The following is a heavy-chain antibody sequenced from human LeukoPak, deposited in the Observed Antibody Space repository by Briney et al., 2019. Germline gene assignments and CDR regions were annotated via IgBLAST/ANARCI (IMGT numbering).Heavy chain of an antibody. Sequence: SETLSLTCTVSGGSISSYYWSWIRQPAGKGLEWIGRIDGSGYSAYNPSLQSRVTMSVDTSKDQFSLRVTSVTAADTAVYYCARDRGTPGIDPWGQGTLVTVSS. J-gene: IGHJ5*02. D-gene: IGHD1-1*01. V-gene: IGHV4-4*07. CDR2: IDGSGYS. CDR3: ARDRGTPGIDP. CDR1: GGSISSYY.